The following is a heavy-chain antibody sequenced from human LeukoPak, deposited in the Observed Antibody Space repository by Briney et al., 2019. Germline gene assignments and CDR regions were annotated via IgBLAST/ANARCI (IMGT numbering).Heavy chain of an antibody. J-gene: IGHJ4*02. Sequence: GGSLRLSCAASEFTFSSYAMSWVRQAPGKGLEWVSAISDSGGSTYYADSVKGRFTVSRDNSKNTMYLQMNSLRAEDTAVYYCAKDRWACSSSSCYYRFDYWGQGTLVTVSS. D-gene: IGHD2-2*01. CDR1: EFTFSSYA. CDR3: AKDRWACSSSSCYYRFDY. V-gene: IGHV3-23*01. CDR2: ISDSGGST.